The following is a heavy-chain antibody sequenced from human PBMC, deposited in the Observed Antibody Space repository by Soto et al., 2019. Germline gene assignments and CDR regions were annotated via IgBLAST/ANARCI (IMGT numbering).Heavy chain of an antibody. CDR3: ATKGGGFYFGFDP. CDR1: GFTFSDYY. V-gene: IGHV3-11*01. J-gene: IGHJ5*02. CDR2: ISSGGTTI. D-gene: IGHD3-22*01. Sequence: QVQLVESGGGFVKPGGSLRLSCAASGFTFSDYYMSWIRQAPGKGLEWVSYISSGGTTIYYADSVKGRFTISRDDAKNSLYLQMHSLRPEDTAVYFCATKGGGFYFGFDPWGQGTLVTVSS.